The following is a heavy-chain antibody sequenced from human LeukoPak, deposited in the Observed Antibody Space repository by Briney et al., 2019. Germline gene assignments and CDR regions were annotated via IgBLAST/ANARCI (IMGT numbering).Heavy chain of an antibody. CDR1: GGTFSSYT. CDR2: IIPILGIA. D-gene: IGHD1-7*01. Sequence: SVKVSCKASGGTFSSYTISWVRQAPGQGLEWMGRIIPILGIANYAQKFQGRVTITADKSTSTAYMELSSLRSEDTAVYYCAREKRTGTTLNNWFDPWGQGTLVTVSS. CDR3: AREKRTGTTLNNWFDP. V-gene: IGHV1-69*04. J-gene: IGHJ5*02.